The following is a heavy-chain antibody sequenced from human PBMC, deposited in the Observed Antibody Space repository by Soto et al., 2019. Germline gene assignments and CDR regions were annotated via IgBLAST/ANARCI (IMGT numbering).Heavy chain of an antibody. D-gene: IGHD2-15*01. Sequence: QVQLVQSGAEVKKPGSSVKVSCKASGGTFSSYAITWMRQAPGQGLEWMGEIIPIFGTTIYAQNFQGRVTITAHESTTTAYMELSSLRSDDTAVYYCARPNAPYCSGASCQMEMGYWGQGTLVTVSS. J-gene: IGHJ4*02. CDR3: ARPNAPYCSGASCQMEMGY. CDR1: GGTFSSYA. CDR2: IIPIFGTT. V-gene: IGHV1-69*01.